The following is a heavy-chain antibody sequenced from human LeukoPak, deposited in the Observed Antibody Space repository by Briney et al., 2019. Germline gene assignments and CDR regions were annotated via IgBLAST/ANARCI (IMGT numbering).Heavy chain of an antibody. Sequence: GGSLRLSCAASGFTFSSYAMSWVRQAPGKGLEWVSAISGSGGSTYYADSVKGRFTISRDNSKNTLYLQMNSLRAEDTAVYYCATSGGAAAGYHPDYYYYGMDVWGQGTTVTVSS. CDR1: GFTFSSYA. D-gene: IGHD6-13*01. V-gene: IGHV3-23*01. CDR2: ISGSGGST. CDR3: ATSGGAAAGYHPDYYYYGMDV. J-gene: IGHJ6*02.